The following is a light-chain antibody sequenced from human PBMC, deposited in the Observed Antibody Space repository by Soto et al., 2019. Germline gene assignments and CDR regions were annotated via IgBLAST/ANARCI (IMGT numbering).Light chain of an antibody. Sequence: QRNQPTSTLSAFVGDSVTITCRASQSISHWLAWYQQKPGKAPKLLIYAASTLESGVPSKFSGGGSGTEFTLTISSLQPDDFATYYCQHDKSCLWTFGQGTKVDTK. J-gene: IGKJ1*01. V-gene: IGKV1-5*01. CDR1: QSISHW. CDR2: AAS. CDR3: QHDKSCLWT.